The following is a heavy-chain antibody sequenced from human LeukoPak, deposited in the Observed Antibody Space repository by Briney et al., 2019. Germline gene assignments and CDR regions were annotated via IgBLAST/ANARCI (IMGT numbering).Heavy chain of an antibody. CDR1: GGSVDSNNYY. J-gene: IGHJ3*02. D-gene: IGHD1-26*01. Sequence: SETLFLTCTVSGGSVDSNNYYWSWIRQPPGKGLEWIGYMYHTGSSNYSPSLKSRLTISVDTSKNQFSLKLTSMTAADTAVYYCAGDQGGSAHRHAFDIWGQGTLVTVSS. CDR2: MYHTGSS. CDR3: AGDQGGSAHRHAFDI. V-gene: IGHV4-61*01.